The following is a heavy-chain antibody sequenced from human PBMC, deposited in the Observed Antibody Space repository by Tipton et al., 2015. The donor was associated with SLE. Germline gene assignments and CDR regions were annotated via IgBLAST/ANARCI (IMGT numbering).Heavy chain of an antibody. Sequence: TLSLTCTVSGDSITRSSFHWGWIRQPPGKGLEWIGSIYYSGTAHYENPSLESRVTISVDTSKNQFSLKLSSVTAADTAVYYCATQGYYDSSFDYWGQGTLVTVSS. V-gene: IGHV4-39*01. CDR3: ATQGYYDSSFDY. D-gene: IGHD3-16*01. CDR1: GDSITRSSFH. J-gene: IGHJ4*02. CDR2: IYYSGTAH.